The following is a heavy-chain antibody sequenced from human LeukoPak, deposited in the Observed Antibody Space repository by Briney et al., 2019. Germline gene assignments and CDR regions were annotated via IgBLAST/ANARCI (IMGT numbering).Heavy chain of an antibody. D-gene: IGHD3-16*02. Sequence: GGSLRLSCAASGFTFSSYAMSWVRQAPGKGLEWVSAISGSGGSTYYPDSVKGRFTISRDNSKNSVYLQMNSLRVEDMAVYYCATVIDMPGGNDWGQGTLVGVSS. J-gene: IGHJ4*02. CDR3: ATVIDMPGGND. V-gene: IGHV3-23*01. CDR2: ISGSGGST. CDR1: GFTFSSYA.